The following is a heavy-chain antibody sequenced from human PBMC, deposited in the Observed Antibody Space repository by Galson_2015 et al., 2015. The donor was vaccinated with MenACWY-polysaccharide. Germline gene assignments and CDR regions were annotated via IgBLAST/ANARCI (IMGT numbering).Heavy chain of an antibody. V-gene: IGHV3-7*01. D-gene: IGHD1-26*01. CDR3: ARDPEWGANDY. Sequence: SLRLSCAASGFMFSNSWMAWVRQAPGKGLEWVGNIKYDGSVKYYEDSVKGRFTISRDNAENSVYLQMNSLRAEDTAVYYCARDPEWGANDYWGQGTLVTVSS. CDR1: GFMFSNSW. CDR2: IKYDGSVK. J-gene: IGHJ4*02.